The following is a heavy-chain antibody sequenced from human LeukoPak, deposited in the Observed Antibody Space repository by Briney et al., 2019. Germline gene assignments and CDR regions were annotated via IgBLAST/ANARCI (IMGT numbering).Heavy chain of an antibody. CDR1: GFTFSNFA. CDR2: ITGYGAT. CDR3: AKGAAAGKVDWFDP. Sequence: GGSLRLSCAASGFTFSNFAMMWVRQAPGTGLQWVSTITGYGATFYADSVRGRFTIFRDTSMNTLFLQMTSLGAADTAVYYCAKGAAAGKVDWFDPWGQGTLVTVSS. D-gene: IGHD6-13*01. J-gene: IGHJ5*02. V-gene: IGHV3-23*01.